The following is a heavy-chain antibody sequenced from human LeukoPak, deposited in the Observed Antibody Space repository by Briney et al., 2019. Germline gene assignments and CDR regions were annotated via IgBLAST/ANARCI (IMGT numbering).Heavy chain of an antibody. V-gene: IGHV3-11*05. CDR2: ITDSSSYT. Sequence: GGSLRLSCAASGFTFTDYYMSWIRQAPGKGLEWVSYITDSSSYTNYADSVKGRFTISRDDAKNSLYLQMNSLRAEDTAVYYCARANDLIGYWGQGTLVTVSS. CDR3: ARANDLIGY. CDR1: GFTFTDYY. J-gene: IGHJ4*02.